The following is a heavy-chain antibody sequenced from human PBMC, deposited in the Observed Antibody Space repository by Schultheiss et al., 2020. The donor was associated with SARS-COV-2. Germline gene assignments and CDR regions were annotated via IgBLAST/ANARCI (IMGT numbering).Heavy chain of an antibody. Sequence: GGSLRLSCVASGFSFGSFAVVWVRQAPGKGLDWVAVVSHDGNVKVYAYFVKGRFTISRDNSKNTLYLQMNSLRAEDTAVYYCARERGSRFDYWGQGTLVTVSS. D-gene: IGHD1-26*01. J-gene: IGHJ4*02. CDR3: ARERGSRFDY. CDR2: VSHDGNVK. V-gene: IGHV3-30*04. CDR1: GFSFGSFA.